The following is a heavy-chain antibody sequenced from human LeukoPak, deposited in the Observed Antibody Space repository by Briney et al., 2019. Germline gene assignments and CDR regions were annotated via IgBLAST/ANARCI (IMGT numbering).Heavy chain of an antibody. Sequence: SETLSLTCTVSGGSISSYHWTWMRQPPGKGLECIGYIYNSGSTKYNPSLKSRVTISVDTSKKQVSLKLNSVTAADTALYYCARVIAATLDAFDIWGQGTMVTVSS. CDR3: ARVIAATLDAFDI. CDR1: GGSISSYH. D-gene: IGHD2-15*01. J-gene: IGHJ3*02. V-gene: IGHV4-59*01. CDR2: IYNSGST.